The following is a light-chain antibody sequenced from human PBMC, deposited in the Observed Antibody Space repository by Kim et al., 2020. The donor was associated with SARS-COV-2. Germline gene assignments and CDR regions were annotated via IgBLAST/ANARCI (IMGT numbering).Light chain of an antibody. CDR3: QAWDSTTVL. J-gene: IGLJ2*01. CDR2: QDT. V-gene: IGLV3-1*01. CDR1: KLRDKY. Sequence: SYELTQPPSVSVSPGQSASIACSGDKLRDKYTYXYQQKPGQSPVLVIYQDTKRPSGIPERFSGSNSGNTATLTISGTQAMDEADYYCQAWDSTTVLFGGG.